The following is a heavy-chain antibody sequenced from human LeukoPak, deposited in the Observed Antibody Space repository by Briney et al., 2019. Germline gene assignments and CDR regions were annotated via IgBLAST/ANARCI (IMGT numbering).Heavy chain of an antibody. V-gene: IGHV5-51*01. CDR3: ARQAGGTGSGSYYVY. CDR2: IYAGDSDT. Sequence: GESLKISCKGSGYSFTNYWIGWVRQMPGKGLEWMGIIYAGDSDTRYSPSFQGQVTISADKSTSTAYLQWSSLKASDTAMYYCARQAGGTGSGSYYVYWGQGTLVTVSS. D-gene: IGHD3-10*01. CDR1: GYSFTNYW. J-gene: IGHJ4*02.